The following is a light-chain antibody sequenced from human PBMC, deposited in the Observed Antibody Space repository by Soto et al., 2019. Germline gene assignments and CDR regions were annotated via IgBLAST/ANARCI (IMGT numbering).Light chain of an antibody. CDR3: QPRSNWFT. CDR2: DAS. Sequence: EIVLTQSPATLSLSPGERATLSCRASQSVSSYLAWYQQKPGQAPRLLIYDASNRATGIPARFSGSGSGTDFTLTLSSLEPEDFAVYYCQPRSNWFTFGQGTRLEIK. J-gene: IGKJ5*01. V-gene: IGKV3-11*01. CDR1: QSVSSY.